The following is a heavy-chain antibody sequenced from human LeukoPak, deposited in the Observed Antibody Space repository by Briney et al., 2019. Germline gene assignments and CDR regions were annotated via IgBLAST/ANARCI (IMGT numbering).Heavy chain of an antibody. CDR1: GFTFSSYA. Sequence: PGGSLRLSCAASGFTFSSYAMHWVRQAPGKGLEWVAVISYDGSNKYYADSVKGRFTISRDNSKNTLYLQMNILRAEDTAVYYCARAYYDFWSGYYTTNYFDYWGQGTLVTVSS. D-gene: IGHD3-3*01. V-gene: IGHV3-30-3*01. CDR3: ARAYYDFWSGYYTTNYFDY. CDR2: ISYDGSNK. J-gene: IGHJ4*01.